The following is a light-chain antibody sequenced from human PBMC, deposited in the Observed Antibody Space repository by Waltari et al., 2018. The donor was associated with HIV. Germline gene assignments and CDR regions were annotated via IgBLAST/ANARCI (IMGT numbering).Light chain of an antibody. V-gene: IGLV1-47*01. J-gene: IGLJ2*01. Sequence: QPKMTQAPSASKTPGQRVTMSCSGSKSNIGNNYIYWYQQIAGAAPRLVMARSEQGAAGGPDPVSGSKSGTSAFLAITGLRLDDEATYVCASWDDNLGHGIFGGGTKLTVL. CDR1: KSNIGNNY. CDR2: RSE. CDR3: ASWDDNLGHGI.